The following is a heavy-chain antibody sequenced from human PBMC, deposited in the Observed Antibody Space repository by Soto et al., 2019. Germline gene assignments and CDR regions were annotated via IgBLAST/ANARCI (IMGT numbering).Heavy chain of an antibody. Sequence: GASVKVSCKVSGHTLTELSMHWVRQAPGKGLEWMGGFDPEDGETIYEQKFQGRVTMTEDTATDTAYMELSSLRSEDTAVYYVATGSSGYCGYEPYGHAYYYCGIDVWGQGTTVTVSS. J-gene: IGHJ6*02. CDR1: GHTLTELS. V-gene: IGHV1-24*01. D-gene: IGHD5-12*01. CDR2: FDPEDGET. CDR3: ATGSSGYCGYEPYGHAYYYCGIDV.